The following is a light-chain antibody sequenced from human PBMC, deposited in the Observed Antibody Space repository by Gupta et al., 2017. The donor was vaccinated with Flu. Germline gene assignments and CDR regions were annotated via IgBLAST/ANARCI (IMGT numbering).Light chain of an antibody. CDR2: LGS. CDR3: RPALQTPPT. V-gene: IGKV2-28*01. CDR1: QSLLHSNGYNY. Sequence: IVMTQSPLSLPVTPGEPASISCRSSQSLLHSNGYNYLDWYLQKPGQSPQLLIYLGSNRASGVPDRFSGSGSGTDFTLKISRVEAEDVGVYYCRPALQTPPTFGGGTKVEIK. J-gene: IGKJ4*01.